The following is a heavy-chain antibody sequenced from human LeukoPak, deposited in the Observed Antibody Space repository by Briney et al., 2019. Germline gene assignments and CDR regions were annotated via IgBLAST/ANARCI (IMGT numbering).Heavy chain of an antibody. Sequence: GALRLSCAASGFNVRSSYMTWVRQAPGKGLEWVSVIYSGGGTYYADSVKGRFTISRDNSKNTLYLQMNSLGAEDTAVYYCARDVGGGGLAFDIWGQGTMVTVSS. J-gene: IGHJ3*02. D-gene: IGHD3-16*01. CDR2: IYSGGGT. V-gene: IGHV3-53*01. CDR1: GFNVRSSY. CDR3: ARDVGGGGLAFDI.